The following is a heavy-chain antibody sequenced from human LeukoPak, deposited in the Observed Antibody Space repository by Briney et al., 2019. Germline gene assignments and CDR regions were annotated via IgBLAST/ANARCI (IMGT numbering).Heavy chain of an antibody. CDR1: GFTFSHYY. CDR3: ARDGHYYGSGSYYRLGFDY. V-gene: IGHV3-11*04. Sequence: PVRSLRLSCAASGFTFSHYYMSWIRHAPGKGLEWVSDISSSGSTIYYADSVKGRFTISRDNAKNSLHLQMNSLRGEDTAVYYCARDGHYYGSGSYYRLGFDYWGQGTLVTVSS. J-gene: IGHJ4*02. CDR2: ISSSGSTI. D-gene: IGHD3-10*01.